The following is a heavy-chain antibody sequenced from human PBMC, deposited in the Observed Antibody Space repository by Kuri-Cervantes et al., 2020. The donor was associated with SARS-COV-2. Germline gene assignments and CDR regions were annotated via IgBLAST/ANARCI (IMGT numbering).Heavy chain of an antibody. V-gene: IGHV3-30*04. CDR1: GFTFSSYA. Sequence: GGSLRLSCAASGFTFSSYAMHWVRQAPGKGLEWVAVISYDGSNKYYADSVKGRFTISRDNSKNTLYLQMNSLRAEDTAVYYCARDQDDYSNYHAFDIWGQGTTVTVSS. J-gene: IGHJ3*02. CDR3: ARDQDDYSNYHAFDI. CDR2: ISYDGSNK. D-gene: IGHD4-11*01.